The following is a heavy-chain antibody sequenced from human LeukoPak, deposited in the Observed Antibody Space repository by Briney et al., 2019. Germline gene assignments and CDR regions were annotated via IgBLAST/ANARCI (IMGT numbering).Heavy chain of an antibody. D-gene: IGHD3-22*01. CDR3: ARSGTTYYYDSGSRI. J-gene: IGHJ3*02. Sequence: GGSLRLSCAASGFTFSDYYMSWIRQAPGKGLEWVSFISGSSSIIHYADSVKGRFTVSRDNAKNSLYLQMNSLRAEDTAVYYCARSGTTYYYDSGSRIWGQGTMVTVSS. V-gene: IGHV3-11*04. CDR1: GFTFSDYY. CDR2: ISGSSSII.